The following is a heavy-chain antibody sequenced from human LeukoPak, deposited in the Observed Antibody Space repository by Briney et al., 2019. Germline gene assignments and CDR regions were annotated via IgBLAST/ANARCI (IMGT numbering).Heavy chain of an antibody. V-gene: IGHV3-7*01. CDR1: GFTFSSYW. D-gene: IGHD3-9*01. CDR3: ARPHRGHPTYYDILTGYYMRSESRVY. CDR2: IKQDGSEK. J-gene: IGHJ4*02. Sequence: GGSLRLSCAASGFTFSSYWMSWVRQAPGKGLEWVANIKQDGSEKYYVDSVKGRFTISRDNAKNSLYLQMNSLRAEDTAVYYCARPHRGHPTYYDILTGYYMRSESRVYWGQGTLVTVSS.